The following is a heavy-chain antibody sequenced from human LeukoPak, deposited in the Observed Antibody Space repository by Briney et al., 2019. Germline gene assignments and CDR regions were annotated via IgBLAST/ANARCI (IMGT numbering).Heavy chain of an antibody. CDR2: INPSGGST. CDR1: GYTFTSFD. D-gene: IGHD3-3*01. CDR3: ARDVRSDFWSGYYFGDFDY. J-gene: IGHJ4*02. V-gene: IGHV1-46*01. Sequence: ASVKVSCKASGYTFTSFDMNWVRQATGQGLEWMGIINPSGGSTSYAQKFQGRVTMTRDMSTSTVYMELSSLRSEDTAVYYCARDVRSDFWSGYYFGDFDYWGQGTLVTVSS.